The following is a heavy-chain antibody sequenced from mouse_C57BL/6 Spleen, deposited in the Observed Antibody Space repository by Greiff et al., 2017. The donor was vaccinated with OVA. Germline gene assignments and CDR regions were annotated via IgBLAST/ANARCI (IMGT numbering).Heavy chain of an antibody. V-gene: IGHV3-6*01. D-gene: IGHD1-1*01. J-gene: IGHJ3*01. Sequence: DVQLQESGPGLVKPSQSLSLTCSVTGYSITSGYYWNWIRQFPGNKLEWMGYISYDGSNNYNPSLKNRISITRDTSKNQFFLKLNSVTTEDTATYYCAREGSNPCAYWGQGTLVTVSA. CDR3: AREGSNPCAY. CDR1: GYSITSGYY. CDR2: ISYDGSN.